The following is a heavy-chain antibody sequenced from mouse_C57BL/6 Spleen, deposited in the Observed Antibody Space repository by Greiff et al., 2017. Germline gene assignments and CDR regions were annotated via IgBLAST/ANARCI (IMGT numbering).Heavy chain of an antibody. CDR3: ARGGITTVVADYAMDY. D-gene: IGHD1-1*01. CDR2: IDPSDSET. CDR1: GYTFTSYW. Sequence: QVHVKQPGAELVRPGSSVKLSCKASGYTFTSYWMHWVKQRPIQGLEWIGNIDPSDSETHYNQKFKDKATLTVDKSSSTAYMQLSSLTSEDSAVYYWARGGITTVVADYAMDYWGQGTSVTVSS. V-gene: IGHV1-52*01. J-gene: IGHJ4*01.